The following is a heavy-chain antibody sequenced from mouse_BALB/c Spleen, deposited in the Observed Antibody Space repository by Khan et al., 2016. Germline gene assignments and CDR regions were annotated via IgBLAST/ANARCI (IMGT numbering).Heavy chain of an antibody. V-gene: IGHV4-1*02. CDR1: GFDFSRYW. CDR3: ARPRGNYAMDY. Sequence: EVQLQESGGGLVQPGGTLKLSCAASGFDFSRYWMSWVRQAPGKGLEWIGEINPYSSTINYTPSLKDKFIISRDNAKNTLYLQMSKVRSEDTALYYCARPRGNYAMDYWGQGTSVTVSS. J-gene: IGHJ4*01. CDR2: INPYSSTI.